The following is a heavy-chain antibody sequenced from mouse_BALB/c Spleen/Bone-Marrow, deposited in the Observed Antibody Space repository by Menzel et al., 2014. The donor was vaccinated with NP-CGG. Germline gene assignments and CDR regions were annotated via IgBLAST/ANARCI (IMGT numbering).Heavy chain of an antibody. CDR2: INPYNGDT. V-gene: IGHV1-20*02. Sequence: VQLQQSGPELVKPGASVKISCKASGYSFTGYFMNWVMQSHGKSLEWIGRINPYNGDTFYNQKFKGKATLTVDKSSSTAHMELRSPASEDSAVYYCTRVTTDWYFDVWGAGTTVTVSS. D-gene: IGHD1-1*01. CDR3: TRVTTDWYFDV. J-gene: IGHJ1*01. CDR1: GYSFTGYF.